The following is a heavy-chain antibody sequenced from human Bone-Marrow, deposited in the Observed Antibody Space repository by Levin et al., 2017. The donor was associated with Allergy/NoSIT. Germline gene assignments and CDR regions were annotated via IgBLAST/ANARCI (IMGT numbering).Heavy chain of an antibody. CDR2: IWYDGSNK. CDR1: GFTFSSYG. V-gene: IGHV3-33*01. CDR3: ARAVRSSSWYWGREYYYGMDV. J-gene: IGHJ6*02. D-gene: IGHD6-13*01. Sequence: GESLKISCAASGFTFSSYGMHWVRQAPGKGLEWVAVIWYDGSNKYYADSVKGRFTISRDNSKNTLYLQMNSLRAEDTAVYYCARAVRSSSWYWGREYYYGMDVWGQGTTVTVSS.